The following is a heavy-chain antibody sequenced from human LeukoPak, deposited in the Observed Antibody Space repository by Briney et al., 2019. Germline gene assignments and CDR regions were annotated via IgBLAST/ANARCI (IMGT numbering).Heavy chain of an antibody. CDR2: ISYDGSNK. V-gene: IGHV3-30*18. Sequence: GGSLRLSCAASGFTFSHYGMHWVRQAPGKGLEWVAVISYDGSNKYYAGSVKGRFTISRDNSKNTLYLQMNSLRAEDTAVYYCAKEGNDYGDYGGSYYYYMDVWGKGTTVTVSS. D-gene: IGHD4-17*01. J-gene: IGHJ6*03. CDR1: GFTFSHYG. CDR3: AKEGNDYGDYGGSYYYYMDV.